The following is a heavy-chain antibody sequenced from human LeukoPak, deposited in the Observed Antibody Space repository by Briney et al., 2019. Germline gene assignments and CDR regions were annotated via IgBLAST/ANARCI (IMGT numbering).Heavy chain of an antibody. J-gene: IGHJ4*02. Sequence: ASVKVSCKASGYTFASYDVNWVRQATGQGLEWMGWMNTNSGNTGHAQKLQGRVTMTRNTSISTAYMELSSLRSDDTAVYYCVAKGCWGQGTLVTVSS. CDR1: GYTFASYD. CDR2: MNTNSGNT. CDR3: VAKGC. V-gene: IGHV1-8*01.